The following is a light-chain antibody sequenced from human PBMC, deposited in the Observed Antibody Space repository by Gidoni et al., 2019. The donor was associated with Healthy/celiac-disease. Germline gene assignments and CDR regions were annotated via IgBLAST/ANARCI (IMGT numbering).Light chain of an antibody. V-gene: IGKV3-20*01. CDR2: GAS. CDR1: QSVSSSY. CDR3: QQYGSSPWT. Sequence: ETVLTQSPGTLSLSPGERATLSCRASQSVSSSYLAWYQQKPGQAPRLLIYGASSRATGIPDRFSGSGSGTDFTLTISRLEPEDFAVYYCQQYGSSPWTFXQXTKVEIK. J-gene: IGKJ1*01.